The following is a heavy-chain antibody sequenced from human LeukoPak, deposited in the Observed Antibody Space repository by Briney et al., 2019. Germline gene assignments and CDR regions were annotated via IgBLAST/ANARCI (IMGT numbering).Heavy chain of an antibody. V-gene: IGHV4-39*07. CDR2: IYYSGST. Sequence: SETLSLTCTVYPDSISTSSYYWGWIRQPPGKGLEWIGIIYYSGSTSYNPSLKSRVTMSVDTSKNQFSLKLSSVTAADTAVYYCARVGKVYDILTGYSHSYFDDWGQGTLVTVSS. CDR1: PDSISTSSYY. J-gene: IGHJ4*02. D-gene: IGHD3-9*01. CDR3: ARVGKVYDILTGYSHSYFDD.